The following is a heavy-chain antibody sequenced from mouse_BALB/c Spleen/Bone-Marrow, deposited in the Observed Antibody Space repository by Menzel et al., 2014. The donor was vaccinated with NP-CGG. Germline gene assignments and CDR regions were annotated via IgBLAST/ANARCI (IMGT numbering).Heavy chain of an antibody. CDR3: TREGAY. J-gene: IGHJ3*01. Sequence: QVQLKESGAELVKPGASVKLSCKASGYTFXSYYMYWVKQRPGQGLEWIGEINPSNGGINFNEKFKSKATLTVDKSSSTAYMQLSSLTSEDSAVYYCTREGAYWGQGTLVTVSA. CDR2: INPSNGGI. CDR1: GYTFXSYY. V-gene: IGHV1S81*02.